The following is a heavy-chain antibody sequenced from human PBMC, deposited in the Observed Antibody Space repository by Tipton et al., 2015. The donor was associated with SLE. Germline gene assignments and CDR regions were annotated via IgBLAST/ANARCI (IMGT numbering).Heavy chain of an antibody. V-gene: IGHV4-59*01. CDR3: ARDKAIFGAGYYMDV. CDR2: IYYSGNT. CDR1: GGSISGYY. Sequence: TLSLTCTVSGGSISGYYWSWIRQPPGKGLEWIGYIYYSGNTNYNPSLKSRVTISVDTSKNQFSLKLSSVTAADTAVYYCARDKAIFGAGYYMDVWGKGTTVTVSS. D-gene: IGHD3-3*01. J-gene: IGHJ6*03.